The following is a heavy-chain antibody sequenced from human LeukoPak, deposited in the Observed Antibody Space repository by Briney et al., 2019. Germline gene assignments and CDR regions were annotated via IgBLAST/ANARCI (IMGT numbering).Heavy chain of an antibody. D-gene: IGHD6-13*01. V-gene: IGHV4-31*03. CDR1: GGXFSTGGYY. Sequence: PSETLSLTCTVSGGXFSTGGYYWSWIRQHPGKGLEWIGYIYYSGNTYYNPSLKSRVTISIDTSKNQFSLKLSSVTAADTAVYYCTRGYSSTWYEDNWGQGTLVTVSS. CDR2: IYYSGNT. CDR3: TRGYSSTWYEDN. J-gene: IGHJ4*02.